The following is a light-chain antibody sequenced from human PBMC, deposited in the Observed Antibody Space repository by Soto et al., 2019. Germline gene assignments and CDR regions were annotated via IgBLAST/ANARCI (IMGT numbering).Light chain of an antibody. J-gene: IGKJ1*01. CDR2: GTS. Sequence: IFLTQSPAPITLSPGARATLSCMASQSVSSSYLAWYQQQPGQAPRLLIYGTSSRATAIPDRFSGSGSGTDFTLTISRLEPEDFAVYYCQQYGSSSWTFGQGTKVDIK. CDR1: QSVSSSY. V-gene: IGKV3-20*01. CDR3: QQYGSSSWT.